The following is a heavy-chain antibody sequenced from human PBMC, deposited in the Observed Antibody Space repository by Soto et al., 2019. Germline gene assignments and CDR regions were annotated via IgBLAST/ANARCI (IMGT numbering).Heavy chain of an antibody. V-gene: IGHV3-23*01. J-gene: IGHJ6*03. Sequence: GGSLRLSCAACGFTFSSYGMTWVRQAPGKGLEWVSSIGGSGGTTHYTDSVKGRFTISRDNSKNTLYLQMNSLRAEDTAIYYCAKKSGPITTTPFYYYYYMDVWGKGTTVTVSS. D-gene: IGHD1-26*01. CDR1: GFTFSSYG. CDR2: IGGSGGTT. CDR3: AKKSGPITTTPFYYYYYMDV.